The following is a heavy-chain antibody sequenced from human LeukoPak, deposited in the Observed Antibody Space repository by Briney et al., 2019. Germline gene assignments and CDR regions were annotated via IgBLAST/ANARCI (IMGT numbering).Heavy chain of an antibody. CDR1: GYTFTGCY. Sequence: GASVKVSCKASGYTFTGCYMHWVRQAPGQGLEWMGWINPNSGGTNYAQKFQGRVTMTRDTSISTAYMELSRLRSDDTAVYYCARSKTFYGSGSYYNGEYYFDYWGQGTLVTVSS. J-gene: IGHJ4*02. D-gene: IGHD3-10*01. V-gene: IGHV1-2*02. CDR3: ARSKTFYGSGSYYNGEYYFDY. CDR2: INPNSGGT.